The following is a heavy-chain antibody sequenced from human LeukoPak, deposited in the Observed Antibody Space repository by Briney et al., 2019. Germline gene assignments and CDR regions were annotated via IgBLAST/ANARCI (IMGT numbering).Heavy chain of an antibody. CDR3: ARDMGWQQFDQ. D-gene: IGHD5-24*01. CDR1: RFTFSNYW. J-gene: IGHJ4*02. Sequence: AGGSLRLSCVASRFTFSNYWMTWVRQAPGKGLERVANIKTDGGETYYIESVKGRFTISRDNARNSLYLQMNSLTVDDTAVYYCARDMGWQQFDQWGQGTLVTASS. V-gene: IGHV3-7*01. CDR2: IKTDGGET.